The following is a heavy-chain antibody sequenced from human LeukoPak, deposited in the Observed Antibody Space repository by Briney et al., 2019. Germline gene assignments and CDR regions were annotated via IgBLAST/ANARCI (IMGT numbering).Heavy chain of an antibody. Sequence: PSETLSLTCTVSGGSISSSSYYWGWIRQPPGKGLEWIGSIYYSGSTYYNPSLKSRVTISVDTSKNQFSLKLSSVTAADTAVYYCARLGIYFDSSGSLWYFDSWGQGTLVTVSS. V-gene: IGHV4-39*07. CDR3: ARLGIYFDSSGSLWYFDS. J-gene: IGHJ4*02. CDR2: IYYSGST. D-gene: IGHD3-22*01. CDR1: GGSISSSSYY.